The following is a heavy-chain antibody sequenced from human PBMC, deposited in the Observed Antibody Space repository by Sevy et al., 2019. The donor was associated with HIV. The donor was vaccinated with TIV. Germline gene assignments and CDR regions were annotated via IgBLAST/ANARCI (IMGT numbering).Heavy chain of an antibody. CDR1: GYSFTSYW. V-gene: IGHV5-51*01. CDR2: IYPVDSDT. Sequence: GESLKISCKGSGYSFTSYWIGWVRQMPGKGLEWMGIIYPVDSDTRYSPSFQGQVTISADKSISTAYLQWSSLKASDTAMYYYASGETPSSSSYSAFDIWGQGTMVTVSS. CDR3: ASGETPSSSSYSAFDI. J-gene: IGHJ3*02. D-gene: IGHD6-6*01.